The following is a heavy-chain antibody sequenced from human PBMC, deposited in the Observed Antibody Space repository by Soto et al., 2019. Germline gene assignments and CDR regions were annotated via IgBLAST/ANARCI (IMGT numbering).Heavy chain of an antibody. J-gene: IGHJ3*02. D-gene: IGHD3-3*01. CDR3: ARERTYYDFWSGYLDAFDI. CDR1: GFTFSSYG. CDR2: IWYDGSNK. V-gene: IGHV3-33*01. Sequence: GSLRLSCAASGFTFSSYGMHWVRQAPGKGLEWVAVIWYDGSNKYYADSVKGRFTISRDNSKNTLYLQMNSLRAEDTAVYYCARERTYYDFWSGYLDAFDIWGQGTMVTVSS.